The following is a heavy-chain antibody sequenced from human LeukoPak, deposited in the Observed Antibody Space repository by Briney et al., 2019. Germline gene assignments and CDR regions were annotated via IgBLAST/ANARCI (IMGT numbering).Heavy chain of an antibody. J-gene: IGHJ4*02. CDR3: AKDLSYCSGGSCYPDY. V-gene: IGHV3-30*18. CDR1: GFTFSSYG. D-gene: IGHD2-15*01. Sequence: PGRSLRLSCAASGFTFSSYGMHWVRQAPGKGLEWVAVISYDGSNKYYADSVKGRFTISRDNSKNTLYLQMNSLRAEDTAVYYCAKDLSYCSGGSCYPDYWGQGTLVTVSS. CDR2: ISYDGSNK.